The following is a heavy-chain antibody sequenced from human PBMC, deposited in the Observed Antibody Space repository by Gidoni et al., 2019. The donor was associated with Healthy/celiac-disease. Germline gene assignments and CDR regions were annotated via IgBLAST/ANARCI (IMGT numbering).Heavy chain of an antibody. CDR1: GFTFDDYA. Sequence: EVQLVESGGGLVQPGRSLSLSCAASGFTFDDYAMHWVPQAPGKGLDCVSGISWNSGSIGYAYSVKGRFTISRDNAKNSLYLQMNSLRAEDTALYYCAKDHLYCSGGSCYSEYYYYGMDVWGQGTTVTVSS. J-gene: IGHJ6*02. CDR3: AKDHLYCSGGSCYSEYYYYGMDV. CDR2: ISWNSGSI. D-gene: IGHD2-15*01. V-gene: IGHV3-9*01.